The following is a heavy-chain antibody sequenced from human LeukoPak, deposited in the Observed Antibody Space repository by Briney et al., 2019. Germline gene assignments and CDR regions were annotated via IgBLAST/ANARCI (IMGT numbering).Heavy chain of an antibody. V-gene: IGHV4-39*01. Sequence: PSETLSLTCTVSGGSIGSSSYYWGWIRQPPGKGLEWIGSIYYSGSTYYNPSLKSRVTISVDTSKNQFSLKLSSVTAADTAVYYCATGDYYDDDYWGQGTLVTVSS. J-gene: IGHJ4*02. CDR2: IYYSGST. CDR1: GGSIGSSSYY. D-gene: IGHD3-22*01. CDR3: ATGDYYDDDY.